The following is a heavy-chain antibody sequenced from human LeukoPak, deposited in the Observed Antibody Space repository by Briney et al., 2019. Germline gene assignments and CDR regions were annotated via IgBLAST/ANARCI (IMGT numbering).Heavy chain of an antibody. V-gene: IGHV3-66*01. CDR3: ARDRATNFYYYYVMDV. Sequence: AGSLRLSCAASGFTVSTNYMSWVRQAPGKGMEWVSVIYSGDTTFYADTVRGKLPISRANSKNTLHFHMNSRRAEDTAVYYCARDRATNFYYYYVMDVGGQGTTVTVS. CDR1: GFTVSTNY. D-gene: IGHD3-3*01. CDR2: IYSGDTT. J-gene: IGHJ6*02.